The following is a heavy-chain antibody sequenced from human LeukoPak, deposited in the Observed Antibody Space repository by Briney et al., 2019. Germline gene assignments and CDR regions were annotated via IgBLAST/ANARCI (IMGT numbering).Heavy chain of an antibody. CDR2: ISGHGDIT. CDR1: GFTFSSYG. D-gene: IGHD2-2*01. CDR3: AKGTLGPLVVPAADGPYYFDY. V-gene: IGHV3-23*01. J-gene: IGHJ4*02. Sequence: GGSLRLSCAASGFTFSSYGMSWVRQAPGKGLEWVSGISGHGDITYYADSVKGRFTISRDNSRNTLYLQMNSLRAEDTAVYYCAKGTLGPLVVPAADGPYYFDYWGQGTLVTVSS.